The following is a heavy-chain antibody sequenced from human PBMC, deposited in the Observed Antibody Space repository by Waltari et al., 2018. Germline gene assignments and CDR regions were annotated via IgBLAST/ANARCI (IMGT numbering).Heavy chain of an antibody. D-gene: IGHD2-21*01. CDR2: INSDGSST. V-gene: IGHV3-74*01. Sequence: EVQLVESGGGLVQPGGSLRLSCAASGFTFSSYWMHWVRQAPGKGLVWVSRINSDGSSTRYADSVKGRFTISRDNAKNTLYLQMNSLRAEDTAVYYCALLYCGGDCHGGWGQGTLVTVSS. CDR3: ALLYCGGDCHGG. J-gene: IGHJ4*02. CDR1: GFTFSSYW.